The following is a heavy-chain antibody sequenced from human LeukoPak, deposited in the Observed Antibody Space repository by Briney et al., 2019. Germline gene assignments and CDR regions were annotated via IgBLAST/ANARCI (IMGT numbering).Heavy chain of an antibody. V-gene: IGHV3-33*01. CDR1: GFTFSNYA. CDR2: IWYDGSNK. Sequence: GGSLRLSCAASGFTFSNYAMSWVRQAPGRGREWVAVIWYDGSNKYYADTVKGRCTISRDNSIDTLYLQMNSLRDEDTAVYYCARESSGWLQLFDYWGQGTLVTVSS. D-gene: IGHD5-24*01. J-gene: IGHJ4*02. CDR3: ARESSGWLQLFDY.